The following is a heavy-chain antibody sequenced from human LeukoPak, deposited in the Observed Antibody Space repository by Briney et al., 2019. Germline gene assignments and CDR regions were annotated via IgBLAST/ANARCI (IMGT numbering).Heavy chain of an antibody. CDR3: ALIIGNNGLFDY. CDR2: ISSSSGYI. V-gene: IGHV3-21*01. CDR1: GFTFSSYS. Sequence: GGSLRLSCAASGFTFSSYSMNWVRQAPGKGLEWASSISSSSGYIYYADSVKGRFTISRDNAKNSLYLQMNSLRAEDTAVYYCALIIGNNGLFDYWGQGTLVTVSS. J-gene: IGHJ4*02. D-gene: IGHD2-8*01.